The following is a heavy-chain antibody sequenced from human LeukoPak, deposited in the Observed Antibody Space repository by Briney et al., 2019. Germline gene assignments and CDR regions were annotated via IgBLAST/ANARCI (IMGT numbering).Heavy chain of an antibody. CDR3: SRDRYSSK. CDR1: GFSFSSDW. J-gene: IGHJ1*01. Sequence: GGSLRLSCAASGFSFSSDWMTWVRQASGKGLEWVANIKQDGSEKYYVDSVKGRFTISRDNAKNSLFLQMNSLRAEDTAAYYCSRDRYSSKWGQGTLVTVSS. D-gene: IGHD6-19*01. V-gene: IGHV3-7*01. CDR2: IKQDGSEK.